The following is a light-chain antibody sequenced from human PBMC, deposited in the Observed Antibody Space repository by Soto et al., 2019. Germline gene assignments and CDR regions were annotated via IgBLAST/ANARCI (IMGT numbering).Light chain of an antibody. V-gene: IGKV1-39*01. CDR3: HQSYSTAQT. J-gene: IGKJ4*01. CDR1: QSISNF. Sequence: DIQMTQSPSSLSASVGDRVTISCRASQSISNFLNWYQQKSGKAPKLLIHTTSSLQSGVPSRFSASGTVTDFTLTIRSLQHEHFATYYCHQSYSTAQTFGGGNNVEI. CDR2: TTS.